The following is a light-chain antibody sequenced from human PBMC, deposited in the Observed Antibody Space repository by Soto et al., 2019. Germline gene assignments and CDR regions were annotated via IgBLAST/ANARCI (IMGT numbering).Light chain of an antibody. CDR1: SSDVGGYKY. Sequence: QAVVTQPASVSGSPGQSITISCTGTSSDVGGYKYVSWYQHHPDRAPKLIMYDVNNRPSGVSNRFSGSKSGNTASLTISGLQAEDEADYYCISYTASTIYVFGTVTKLTVL. CDR3: ISYTASTIYV. V-gene: IGLV2-14*01. CDR2: DVN. J-gene: IGLJ1*01.